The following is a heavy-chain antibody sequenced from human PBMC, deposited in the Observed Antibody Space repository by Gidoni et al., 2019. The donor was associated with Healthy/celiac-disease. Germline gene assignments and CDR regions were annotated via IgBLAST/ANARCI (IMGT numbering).Heavy chain of an antibody. Sequence: EVPLVESGGGMVKPGGSLSLSCAASGFTFSSYSMNWVRQAPGKGLEWVSSISSSSSYIYYADSVKGRFTIYRDNAKNSLYLQMNSLRAEDTAVYYCARDDYYDSSGYYAPDYWGQGTLVTVSS. D-gene: IGHD3-22*01. V-gene: IGHV3-21*01. CDR1: GFTFSSYS. J-gene: IGHJ4*02. CDR3: ARDDYYDSSGYYAPDY. CDR2: ISSSSSYI.